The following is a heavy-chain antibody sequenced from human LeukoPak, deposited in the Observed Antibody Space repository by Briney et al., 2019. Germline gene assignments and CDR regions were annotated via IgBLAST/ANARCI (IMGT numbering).Heavy chain of an antibody. CDR3: ARASSSWSDFDY. CDR2: IYYSGST. Sequence: SETLSLTCTVSGGSISSGDYYWSWIRQPPGKGLEWIGYIYYSGSTYYNPSLKSRVTISVDTSKNQFSLKLSSVTAADTAVYYCARASSSWSDFDYWGQGTLVTVSS. J-gene: IGHJ4*02. CDR1: GGSISSGDYY. V-gene: IGHV4-30-4*01. D-gene: IGHD6-13*01.